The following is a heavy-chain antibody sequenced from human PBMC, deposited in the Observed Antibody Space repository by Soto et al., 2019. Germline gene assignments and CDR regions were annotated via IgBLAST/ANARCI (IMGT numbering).Heavy chain of an antibody. CDR3: AHMVNLLRLGELSGIDY. CDR2: IYWDDDK. V-gene: IGHV2-5*02. D-gene: IGHD3-16*02. CDR1: GFSLSTSGVG. Sequence: QITLKESGPTLVKPTQTLTLTCTFSGFSLSTSGVGVGWIRQPPGKALEWLALIYWDDDKRYSPSLKSRLTITKDTTKNQVVLTMTKMDPVDTATYYCAHMVNLLRLGELSGIDYRGQGTLVTVSS. J-gene: IGHJ4*02.